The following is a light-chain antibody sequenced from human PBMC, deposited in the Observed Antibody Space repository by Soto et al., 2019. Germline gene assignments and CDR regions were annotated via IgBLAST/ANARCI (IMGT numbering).Light chain of an antibody. CDR2: KAS. CDR3: QHYNSYAP. J-gene: IGKJ4*01. CDR1: QSIGNL. Sequence: DIQMTQSPSTLSASVGDRVIITCRASQSIGNLLAWYQQKPGKAPNLLIYKASTLESGVPSRFSGSCSGTEFTLTISSLQPDDFATYYCQHYNSYAPVGGGTKVEIK. V-gene: IGKV1-5*03.